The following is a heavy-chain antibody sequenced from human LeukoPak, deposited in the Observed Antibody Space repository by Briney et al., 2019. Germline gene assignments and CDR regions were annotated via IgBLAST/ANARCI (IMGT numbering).Heavy chain of an antibody. D-gene: IGHD1-26*01. CDR3: AGAIGSYYAFDF. CDR1: GGSISSYY. Sequence: SETLSLTYTVSGGSISSYYWSWIRQPPGKGLEWIGYIYYSGSTNYNPSLKSRVTISVDTSKNQFSLKLSSVTAADTAVYYCAGAIGSYYAFDFWGQGTMVTVSS. V-gene: IGHV4-59*01. CDR2: IYYSGST. J-gene: IGHJ3*01.